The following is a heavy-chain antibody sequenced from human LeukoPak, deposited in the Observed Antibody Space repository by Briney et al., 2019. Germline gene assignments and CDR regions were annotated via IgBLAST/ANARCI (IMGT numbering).Heavy chain of an antibody. Sequence: GGSLRLSCAASGFMFSIYNMNWVRQAPGEGLEWISFITNSGSPIYYADSVRGRFTISRDKAKNSLYLQMSSLRDEDTAVYYCARGRTSSWYFDYWGQGTLVTVSS. CDR2: ITNSGSPI. CDR1: GFMFSIYN. CDR3: ARGRTSSWYFDY. J-gene: IGHJ4*02. D-gene: IGHD6-13*01. V-gene: IGHV3-48*02.